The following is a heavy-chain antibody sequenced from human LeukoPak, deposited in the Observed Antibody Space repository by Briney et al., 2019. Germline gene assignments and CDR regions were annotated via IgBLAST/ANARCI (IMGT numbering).Heavy chain of an antibody. Sequence: GGSLRLSCAASGFTFSSYAMSWVRQAPGKGLEWVSAISGNGGSTYYADSVKGRFTISRDNSKNTLYLQMNSLRVEDTAVYYCAKGGAADYYYYYYGMDVWGQGTTVTVSS. D-gene: IGHD6-13*01. CDR1: GFTFSSYA. CDR2: ISGNGGST. V-gene: IGHV3-23*01. J-gene: IGHJ6*02. CDR3: AKGGAADYYYYYYGMDV.